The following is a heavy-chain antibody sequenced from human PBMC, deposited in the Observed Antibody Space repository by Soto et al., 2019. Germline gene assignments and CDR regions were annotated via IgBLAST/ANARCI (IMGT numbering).Heavy chain of an antibody. D-gene: IGHD3-3*01. J-gene: IGHJ4*02. CDR1: GFSLTTSGVG. V-gene: IGHV2-5*02. CDR3: AHRVLRTVFGLVTTTAIYFDF. Sequence: QITLNESGPTVVRPTETLTLTCRFSGFSLTTSGVGVGWIRQSPGKAPEWLALIYWDDDKRYSGSLKSRLNITKDTSKNQVVLTVSDLDPTDTATYYCAHRVLRTVFGLVTTTAIYFDFWGQGTPVAVSS. CDR2: IYWDDDK.